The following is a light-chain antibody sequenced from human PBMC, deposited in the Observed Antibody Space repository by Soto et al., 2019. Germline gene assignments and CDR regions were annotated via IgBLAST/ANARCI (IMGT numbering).Light chain of an antibody. J-gene: IGLJ3*02. CDR3: AAWDDSLNGWV. CDR1: SSNIGSNT. Sequence: QSVLTQPPSASGTPGQRVTISCSGSSSNIGSNTVNWYQQLPGTAPKLLIYSNNQRPSVVPDRFSGSKSGTSASLAISGLQSEDEADYYCAAWDDSLNGWVFCGGTKVTVL. CDR2: SNN. V-gene: IGLV1-44*01.